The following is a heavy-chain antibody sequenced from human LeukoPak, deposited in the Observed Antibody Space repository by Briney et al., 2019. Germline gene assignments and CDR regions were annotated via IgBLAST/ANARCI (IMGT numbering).Heavy chain of an antibody. Sequence: SETLSLTCTVSGGSISSYYWSWIRQPPGKGLEWIGFIYYSGSTYYNPSLKSRVTISVDTSKNQFSLRLSSVTATDTAEYFCARDQMRYSYGTLFDYWGQGTLVTVSS. J-gene: IGHJ4*02. D-gene: IGHD5-18*01. V-gene: IGHV4-59*12. CDR2: IYYSGST. CDR3: ARDQMRYSYGTLFDY. CDR1: GGSISSYY.